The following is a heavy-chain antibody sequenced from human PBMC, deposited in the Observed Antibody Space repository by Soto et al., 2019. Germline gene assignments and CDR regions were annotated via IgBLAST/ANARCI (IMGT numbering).Heavy chain of an antibody. Sequence: GGSLRLSCAASGFTFSDYYMSWIRQAPGKGLEWVSYISSSGSTIYYADSVKGRFTISRDNAKNSLYLQMNSLRAEDTAVYYCARVALMVYAPNWFDPWGQGTLVTVSS. V-gene: IGHV3-11*01. D-gene: IGHD2-8*01. CDR1: GFTFSDYY. CDR3: ARVALMVYAPNWFDP. CDR2: ISSSGSTI. J-gene: IGHJ5*02.